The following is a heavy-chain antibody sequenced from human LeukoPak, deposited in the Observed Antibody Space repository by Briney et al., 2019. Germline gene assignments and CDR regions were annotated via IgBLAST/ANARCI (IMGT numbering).Heavy chain of an antibody. Sequence: SVKVSCKASGGTFSSYAISWVRQAPGQGLEWMGGIIPIFGTANYAQKFQGRVTITADKSTSTAYMELSSLRSEDTAVYYCAITTVTRKAPFDYWGQGTLVTVSS. V-gene: IGHV1-69*06. J-gene: IGHJ4*02. D-gene: IGHD4-17*01. CDR3: AITTVTRKAPFDY. CDR1: GGTFSSYA. CDR2: IIPIFGTA.